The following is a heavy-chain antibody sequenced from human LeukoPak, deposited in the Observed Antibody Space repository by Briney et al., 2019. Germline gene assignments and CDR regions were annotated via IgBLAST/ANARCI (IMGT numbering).Heavy chain of an antibody. Sequence: ASVKVSCKASGYTFTGYYMHWVRQAPGQGLEWMGWINPNSGGTNYAQKFQGRVTMTRDTSISTVYMELSSLRSEDTAVYYCARGHIVVVVAASDAFDIWGQGTMVTVSS. CDR1: GYTFTGYY. D-gene: IGHD2-15*01. CDR2: INPNSGGT. CDR3: ARGHIVVVVAASDAFDI. J-gene: IGHJ3*02. V-gene: IGHV1-2*02.